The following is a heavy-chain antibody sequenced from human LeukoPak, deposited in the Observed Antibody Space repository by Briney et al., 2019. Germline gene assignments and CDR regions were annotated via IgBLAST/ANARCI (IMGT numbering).Heavy chain of an antibody. D-gene: IGHD3-3*01. Sequence: SETLSLTCAVSAYSISRGYYWGWIRQPPGKGLEWIGSIFHSGTTYYNPSLKSRLSISVDTSKNQFSLKLSSVTAADTAVYFCGRLRRSTIFGVVILDYYMDVWGKGTTVTVSS. J-gene: IGHJ6*03. V-gene: IGHV4-38-2*01. CDR3: GRLRRSTIFGVVILDYYMDV. CDR1: AYSISRGYY. CDR2: IFHSGTT.